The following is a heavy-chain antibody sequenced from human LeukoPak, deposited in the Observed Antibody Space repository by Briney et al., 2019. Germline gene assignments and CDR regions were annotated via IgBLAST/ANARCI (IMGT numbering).Heavy chain of an antibody. V-gene: IGHV1-69*05. J-gene: IGHJ5*02. CDR1: GGTFSSYA. D-gene: IGHD1-26*01. CDR3: ARDEWERPRFDP. CDR2: IIPIFGTA. Sequence: ASVKVSCKASGGTFSSYAISWVRQAPGQGLEWMGRIIPIFGTANYAQKFQGRVTITTDESTSTAYMELSSLRSEDTAVYYCARDEWERPRFDPWGQGTLVTVSS.